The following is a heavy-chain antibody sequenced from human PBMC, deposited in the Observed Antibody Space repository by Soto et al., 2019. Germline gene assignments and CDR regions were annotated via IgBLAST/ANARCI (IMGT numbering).Heavy chain of an antibody. V-gene: IGHV4-61*01. CDR2: IYYSGST. CDR1: GGSVSSGSYY. J-gene: IGHJ5*02. D-gene: IGHD3-3*01. CDR3: ATKRGTIFGVVIDNWFDP. Sequence: SETLSLTCTVSGGSVSSGSYYWSWIRQPPGKGLEWIGYIYYSGSTNYNPSLKSRVTISVDTSKNQFSLKLSSVTAADTAVYYCATKRGTIFGVVIDNWFDPWGQGTLVTVSS.